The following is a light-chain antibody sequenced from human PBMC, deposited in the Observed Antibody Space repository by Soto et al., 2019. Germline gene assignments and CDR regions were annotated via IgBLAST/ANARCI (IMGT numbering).Light chain of an antibody. V-gene: IGKV1-39*01. Sequence: DIQMTQSPSSLSASVGDRVTITCRASQSVRASRRNDNYLNWYQQKPGKAPKLLIHDASSLQSGVPSRFSGSGSGTDFTLTISSLQPEDFATYYCQQSHTAPLTFGGGTKVEVK. CDR3: QQSHTAPLT. J-gene: IGKJ4*01. CDR1: QSVRASRRNDNY. CDR2: DAS.